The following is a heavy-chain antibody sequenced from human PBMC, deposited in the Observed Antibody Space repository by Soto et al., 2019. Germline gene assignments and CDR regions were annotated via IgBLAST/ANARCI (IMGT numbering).Heavy chain of an antibody. CDR2: ISAYNGNT. J-gene: IGHJ6*02. CDR1: GYTFTSYG. V-gene: IGHV1-18*04. Sequence: GPSVKVSCKASGYTFTSYGISWVRQAPGQGLEWMGWISAYNGNTNYAQKLQGRVTVTTDTSTSTAYMELRSLRSDDTAVYYCARDRYDFWSGYYLYYYYGMDVWGQGTTVTVSS. D-gene: IGHD3-3*01. CDR3: ARDRYDFWSGYYLYYYYGMDV.